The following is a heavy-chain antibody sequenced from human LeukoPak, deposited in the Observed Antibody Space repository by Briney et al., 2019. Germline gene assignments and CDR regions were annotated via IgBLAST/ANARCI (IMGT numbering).Heavy chain of an antibody. CDR3: AKGQDWFDP. CDR2: ISYDGSNK. CDR1: GFTFSSYG. V-gene: IGHV3-30*18. Sequence: GRSLRLSCAASGFTFSSYGMHWVRQAPGKGLEWVAVISYDGSNKYYADSVKGRFTISRDNSKNTLYLQTNSLRAEDTAVYYCAKGQDWFDPWGQGTLVTVSS. J-gene: IGHJ5*02.